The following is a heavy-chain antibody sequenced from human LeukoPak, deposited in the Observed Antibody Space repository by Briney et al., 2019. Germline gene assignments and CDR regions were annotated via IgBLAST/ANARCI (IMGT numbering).Heavy chain of an antibody. CDR3: AKKETVVSPGNYFDY. Sequence: GGSVRLSCAASGFTFSSYGMHWVRQAPGKGLEWVAFIRYDGSNKYYADSVKGRFTISRDNSKNTLYLQMNSLRAEDTAVYYCAKKETVVSPGNYFDYWGQGTLVTVSS. V-gene: IGHV3-30*02. CDR1: GFTFSSYG. CDR2: IRYDGSNK. D-gene: IGHD4-23*01. J-gene: IGHJ4*02.